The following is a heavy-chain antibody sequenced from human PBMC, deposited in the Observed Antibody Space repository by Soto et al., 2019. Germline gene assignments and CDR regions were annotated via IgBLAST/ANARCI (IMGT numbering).Heavy chain of an antibody. V-gene: IGHV3-21*01. J-gene: IGHJ6*03. Sequence: EVQLVESGGGLVKPGESLRLSCAGSGFTFSSYSFNWVRQAPGKGLEWLASVSNGGSYTYYADSVKGRFTISRDNAANSACLQMNSLRGEDTAVYYCSRDWDHMDVWGNGTTVTVS. CDR3: SRDWDHMDV. CDR1: GFTFSSYS. D-gene: IGHD1-26*01. CDR2: VSNGGSYT.